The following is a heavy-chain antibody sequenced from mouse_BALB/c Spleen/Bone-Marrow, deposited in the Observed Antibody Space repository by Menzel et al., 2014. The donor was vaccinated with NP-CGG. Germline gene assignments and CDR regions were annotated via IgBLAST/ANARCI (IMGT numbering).Heavy chain of an antibody. V-gene: IGHV1-82*01. CDR2: IYPGDGDT. J-gene: IGHJ4*01. Sequence: VQLVESGPELVKPGASVKISCKASGYAFSSSWMNWVKQRPGQGLEWIGRIYPGDGDTNYNGKFKGKATLTADKSSSTAYMQLSSLTSVDSAVYFSARQLGLYAMDYWGQGTSVTVSS. CDR1: GYAFSSSW. CDR3: ARQLGLYAMDY. D-gene: IGHD3-1*01.